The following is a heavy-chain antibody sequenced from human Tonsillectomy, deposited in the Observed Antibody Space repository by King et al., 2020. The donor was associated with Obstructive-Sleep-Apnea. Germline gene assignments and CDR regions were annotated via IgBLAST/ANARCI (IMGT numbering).Heavy chain of an antibody. CDR3: AGLAVTGVYFDY. D-gene: IGHD6-19*01. CDR2: IYYSGST. J-gene: IGHJ4*02. Sequence: QLQESGPGLVKPSETLSLTCTVSGGSISSSSYYWGWIRQPPGKGLEWVGTIYYSGSTYYNPSLKSRVTISVDTSKNQFSLKLSSVTAAETAVYYCAGLAVTGVYFDYWGQGTLVTVSS. V-gene: IGHV4-39*07. CDR1: GGSISSSSYY.